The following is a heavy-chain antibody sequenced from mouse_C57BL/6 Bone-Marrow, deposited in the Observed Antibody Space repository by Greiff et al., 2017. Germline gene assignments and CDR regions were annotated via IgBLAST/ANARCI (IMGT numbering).Heavy chain of an antibody. V-gene: IGHV1-26*01. D-gene: IGHD2-4*01. CDR1: GYTFTDYY. CDR3: ATNDYDPAWFAY. Sequence: EVQLQQSGPELVKPGASVKISCKASGYTFTDYYMNWVKQSHGKSLEWIGDINPNNGGTSYNQKFKGKATLTVDKASSTAYMDLRSLTSEDSAVYYCATNDYDPAWFAYWGQGTLVTVSA. J-gene: IGHJ3*01. CDR2: INPNNGGT.